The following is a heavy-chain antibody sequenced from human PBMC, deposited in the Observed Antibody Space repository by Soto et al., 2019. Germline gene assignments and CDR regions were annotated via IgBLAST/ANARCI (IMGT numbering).Heavy chain of an antibody. J-gene: IGHJ6*03. V-gene: IGHV3-9*01. CDR2: ITWHSGTI. D-gene: IGHD3-16*01. Sequence: EVQLVESGGGLVQPGRSLRLACAASGFTFDQYTMHWVRQAPGKGLEWVSSITWHSGTIGYADFVKGRFTISRDNAKNSLYLQMNSLRGEDTALYYCAKEMITFGDFNYYYMDVWGNGTTVTVSS. CDR3: AKEMITFGDFNYYYMDV. CDR1: GFTFDQYT.